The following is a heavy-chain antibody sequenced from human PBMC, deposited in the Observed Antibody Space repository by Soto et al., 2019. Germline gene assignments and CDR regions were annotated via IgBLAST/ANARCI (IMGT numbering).Heavy chain of an antibody. CDR3: ARGDRGAFDL. CDR1: GFTFSYYW. J-gene: IGHJ3*01. D-gene: IGHD1-26*01. Sequence: EVQLVESGGGLVRPGVSLRRSCAASGFTFSYYWMHWVRQAPGKGLVWVSRIHSDGSSTTYADFVKGRFIISRDNAMNTVDLKMNSVRVEDTAVYYCARGDRGAFDLWGQGTVVTVSS. V-gene: IGHV3-74*01. CDR2: IHSDGSST.